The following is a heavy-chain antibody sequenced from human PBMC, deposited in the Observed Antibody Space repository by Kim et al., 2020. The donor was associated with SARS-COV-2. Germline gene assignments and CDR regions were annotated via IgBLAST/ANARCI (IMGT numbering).Heavy chain of an antibody. CDR2: IWYDGSNK. Sequence: GGSLRLSCAASGFTFSSYGMHWVRQAPGKGLEWVAVIWYDGSNKYYADSVKGRFTISRDNSKNTLYLQMNSLRAEDTAVYYCAREWGVDTATYYYYYGMDVWGQGTTVTVSS. J-gene: IGHJ6*02. CDR3: AREWGVDTATYYYYYGMDV. CDR1: GFTFSSYG. D-gene: IGHD5-18*01. V-gene: IGHV3-33*01.